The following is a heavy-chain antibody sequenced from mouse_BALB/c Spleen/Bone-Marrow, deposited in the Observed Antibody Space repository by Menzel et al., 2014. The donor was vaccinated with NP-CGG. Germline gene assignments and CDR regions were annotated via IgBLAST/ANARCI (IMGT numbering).Heavy chain of an antibody. J-gene: IGHJ1*01. V-gene: IGHV1-54*02. CDR1: GYTFTSYL. CDR2: INPGSGDT. Sequence: QVQLQQSGADLVKPGTSVKVSCKASGYTFTSYLIAWVKQRPGQGLEWIGVINPGSGDTNYNENFKGKATLTADKSSNTAYMQLSSLTSDDSAVYFCARRYYGYWYFDVWGAGTTVTVSS. D-gene: IGHD1-1*01. CDR3: ARRYYGYWYFDV.